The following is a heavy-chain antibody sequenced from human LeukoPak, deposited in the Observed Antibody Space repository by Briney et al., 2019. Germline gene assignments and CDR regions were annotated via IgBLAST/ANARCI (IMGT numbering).Heavy chain of an antibody. CDR1: GFTFSSYS. CDR2: ISSSSGIR. D-gene: IGHD3-10*01. V-gene: IGHV3-48*01. CDR3: ARGTRQLWFLDY. Sequence: PGGSLRLSCAASGFTFSSYSMNWVRQAPGKGLEWISYISSSSGIRYYADSVRGRFTISRDNAKNSLYLQMNSLRAEDTAVYSCARGTRQLWFLDYWGQGTLVTVSS. J-gene: IGHJ4*02.